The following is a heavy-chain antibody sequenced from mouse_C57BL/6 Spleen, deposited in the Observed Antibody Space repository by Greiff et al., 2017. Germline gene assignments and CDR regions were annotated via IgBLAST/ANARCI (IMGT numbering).Heavy chain of an antibody. Sequence: QVQLKESGAELVRPGASVTLSCKASGYTFTDYEMHWVKQTPVHGLEWIGAIDPETGGTAYNQKFKGKAILTADKSSSTAYMELRSLTSEDSAVYYCTREGYFDVWGTGTTVTVSS. CDR2: IDPETGGT. CDR1: GYTFTDYE. V-gene: IGHV1-15*01. CDR3: TREGYFDV. J-gene: IGHJ1*03.